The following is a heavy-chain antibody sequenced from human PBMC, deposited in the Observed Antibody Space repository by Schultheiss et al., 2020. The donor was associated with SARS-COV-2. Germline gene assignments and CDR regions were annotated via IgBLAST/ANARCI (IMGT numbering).Heavy chain of an antibody. CDR1: GYTFTSYD. Sequence: ASVKVSCKASGYTFTSYDINWVRQATGQGLEWMGWMNPNSGNTGYAQKFQGRVTITRNTSISTAYMELSSLRAEDTAVYYCARVAVTTGWFDPWGQGTLVTVSS. D-gene: IGHD4-17*01. CDR3: ARVAVTTGWFDP. CDR2: MNPNSGNT. J-gene: IGHJ5*02. V-gene: IGHV1-8*03.